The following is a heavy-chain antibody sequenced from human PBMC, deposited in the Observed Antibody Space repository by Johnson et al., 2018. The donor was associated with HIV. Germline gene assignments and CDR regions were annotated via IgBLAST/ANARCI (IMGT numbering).Heavy chain of an antibody. CDR2: ISGSGANT. Sequence: EVQLVESGGDLVQPGGSLRLSCAASGFTFSNYAMSWVRQAPGKGLEWVSAISGSGANTYYADSVQGRFTISRDNSKNTLYLQMNSLRAEDTAVYYCVLQFLEWLSSDAFDIWGQGTMVTVSS. CDR1: GFTFSNYA. J-gene: IGHJ3*02. D-gene: IGHD3-3*01. V-gene: IGHV3-23*04. CDR3: VLQFLEWLSSDAFDI.